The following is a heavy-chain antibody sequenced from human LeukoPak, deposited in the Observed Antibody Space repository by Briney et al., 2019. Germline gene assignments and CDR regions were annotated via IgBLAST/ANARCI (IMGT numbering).Heavy chain of an antibody. CDR3: ARTYYYGSGSYRPPRGCFQH. V-gene: IGHV4-34*01. Sequence: SETLSLTCAVYGGSFSGYYWSWIRQPPGKGLEWIGEINHSGSTNYNPSLKSRVTISVDTSKNQFSLKLSSVTAADTAVYYCARTYYYGSGSYRPPRGCFQHWGQGTLVTVSS. J-gene: IGHJ1*01. CDR2: INHSGST. D-gene: IGHD3-10*01. CDR1: GGSFSGYY.